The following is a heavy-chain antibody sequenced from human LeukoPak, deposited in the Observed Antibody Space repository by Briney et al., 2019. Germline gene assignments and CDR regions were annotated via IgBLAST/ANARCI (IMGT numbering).Heavy chain of an antibody. J-gene: IGHJ4*02. CDR1: RFSISSSTFS. CDR3: ARLGGDSNYEAGY. Sequence: SETLFLACTVPRFSISSSTFSSGWISQPRGKRMEWSGTIFCTVNTYYTPSLNRQHTISLEPSTHQSYLPLSSVTAAVSPGYYWARLGGDSNYEAGYWGQGTLVTVSS. V-gene: IGHV4-39*01. D-gene: IGHD4-11*01. CDR2: IFCTVNT.